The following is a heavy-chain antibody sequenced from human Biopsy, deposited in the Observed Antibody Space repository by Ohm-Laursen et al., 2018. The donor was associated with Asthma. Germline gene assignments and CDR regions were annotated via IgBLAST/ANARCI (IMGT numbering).Heavy chain of an antibody. CDR2: MSFDGSNK. J-gene: IGHJ6*02. CDR1: GFSFSRYG. D-gene: IGHD2-21*02. Sequence: SLRLSCAASGFSFSRYGMHWVRQAPGKGLEWVAVMSFDGSNKYYGDSVKGRFTIAGDNSKNTVYLQMNSLRAEDTAVYYCASYEVVTAILPMDVWGQGTTVTVSS. V-gene: IGHV3-30*03. CDR3: ASYEVVTAILPMDV.